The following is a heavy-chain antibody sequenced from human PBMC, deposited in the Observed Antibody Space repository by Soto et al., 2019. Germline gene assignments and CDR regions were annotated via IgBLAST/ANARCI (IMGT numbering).Heavy chain of an antibody. J-gene: IGHJ5*02. CDR3: ARTYCTNGVCYTGWFHP. V-gene: IGHV2-70*01. CDR2: VDWDDDK. D-gene: IGHD2-8*01. CDR1: GFSLSTSGMC. Sequence: SGPTLVNPTQTLTLTCTFSGFSLSTSGMCVSWIRQPPGKALEWLALVDWDDDKYYSTSLKTRLTISKDTSKNQVVLTMTNMDPVDTATYYCARTYCTNGVCYTGWFHPCGQGTLVTVSS.